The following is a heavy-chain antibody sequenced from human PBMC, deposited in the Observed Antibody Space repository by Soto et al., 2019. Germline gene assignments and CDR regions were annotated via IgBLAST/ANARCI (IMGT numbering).Heavy chain of an antibody. CDR1: GFTFNNYA. D-gene: IGHD3-9*01. J-gene: IGHJ4*02. CDR2: ISVSGANT. V-gene: IGHV3-23*01. CDR3: AKDLGLAVIAGYPHAC. Sequence: DVQLLDSGGGLVQPGGSLRLSCAASGFTFNNYAMSWVRQAPGKGLEWVSTISVSGANTYYADSVKGRFTISRDDSKNTLYLQMNSLGAEDTDVYYCAKDLGLAVIAGYPHACWGQGTLVTVSS.